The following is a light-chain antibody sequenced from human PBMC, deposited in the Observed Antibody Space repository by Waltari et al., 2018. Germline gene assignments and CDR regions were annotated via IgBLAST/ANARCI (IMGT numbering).Light chain of an antibody. CDR3: QQRRNWPLT. CDR2: DTS. J-gene: IGKJ4*01. CDR1: QSVTNY. V-gene: IGKV3-11*01. Sequence: DIVLTQSPAILSLSPGERASLSCRASQSVTNYLAWYQQKPGRAPRLLIYDTSNRATGIPARFSGSGFGTDFTLTISSLEPEDFAAYYCQQRRNWPLTFGGGTKVEIK.